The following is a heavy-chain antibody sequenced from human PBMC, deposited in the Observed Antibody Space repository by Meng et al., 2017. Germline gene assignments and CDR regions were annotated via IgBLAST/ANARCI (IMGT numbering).Heavy chain of an antibody. D-gene: IGHD5-18*01. CDR2: ISSSSSYI. CDR1: GFTFSSYS. CDR3: ARDRGYSYGDRRADY. Sequence: GESLKISCAASGFTFSSYSMNWVRQAPGKGLEWVSSISSSSSYIYYADSVKGRFTISRDNAKNSLYLQMNSLRAEDTAVYYCARDRGYSYGDRRADYWGQATLVTVSS. J-gene: IGHJ4*02. V-gene: IGHV3-21*01.